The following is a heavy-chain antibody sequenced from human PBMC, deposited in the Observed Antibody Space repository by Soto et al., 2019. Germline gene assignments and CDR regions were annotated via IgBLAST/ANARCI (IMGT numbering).Heavy chain of an antibody. V-gene: IGHV4-31*03. J-gene: IGHJ6*02. CDR2: IYYSGST. CDR3: ARVFGFGGMDV. CDR1: GGSISSGGYY. Sequence: QVQLQESGPGLVKPSQTLSLTCTVSGGSISSGGYYWSWIRQHPGKGVEWIGYIYYSGSTYDNPSLKGRVTISVDTSKNQFSLKLSSVTAADTAVYYCARVFGFGGMDVWGQGTTVTVSS. D-gene: IGHD3-10*01.